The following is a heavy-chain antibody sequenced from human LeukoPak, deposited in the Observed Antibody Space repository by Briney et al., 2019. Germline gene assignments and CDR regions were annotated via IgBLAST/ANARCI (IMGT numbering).Heavy chain of an antibody. CDR3: ARAKRQYCTNGVCSYFDH. D-gene: IGHD2-8*01. V-gene: IGHV4-34*01. J-gene: IGHJ4*02. CDR2: INHSGST. Sequence: SETLSLTCAVYGGSFSGYYWSWIRQPPGKGLEWIGEINHSGSTNYNPSLKSRVTISVDTSKNQFSLKLSSVTAADTAVYYCARAKRQYCTNGVCSYFDHWGQGTLVTVSS. CDR1: GGSFSGYY.